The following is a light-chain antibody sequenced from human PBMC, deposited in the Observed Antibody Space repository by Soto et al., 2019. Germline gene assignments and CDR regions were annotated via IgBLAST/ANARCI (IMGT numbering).Light chain of an antibody. J-gene: IGKJ1*01. V-gene: IGKV3-15*01. Sequence: EIVLTQSPGTLSLSPGERATLSCRASQSVSSNLVWYQHKPGQAPRLLIYGASTRATDIPARFSGSGSGTDFTLTISSLQSEDYAVYYCQQYNNWPRTFGQGTKVDIK. CDR2: GAS. CDR1: QSVSSN. CDR3: QQYNNWPRT.